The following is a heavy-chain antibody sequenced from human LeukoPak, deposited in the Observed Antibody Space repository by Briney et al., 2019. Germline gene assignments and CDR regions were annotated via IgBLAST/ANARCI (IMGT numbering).Heavy chain of an antibody. V-gene: IGHV4-4*07. J-gene: IGHJ3*02. Sequence: SETLSLTCTVSGGSISSYYWSWIRQPAGRGLEWIGRIYTSGSTNYNPSLKSRVTMSVDTSKNQFSLKLSSVTAADTAVYYCARAMPRNYYDSSGRYDAFDIWGQGTMVTVSS. CDR3: ARAMPRNYYDSSGRYDAFDI. D-gene: IGHD3-22*01. CDR1: GGSISSYY. CDR2: IYTSGST.